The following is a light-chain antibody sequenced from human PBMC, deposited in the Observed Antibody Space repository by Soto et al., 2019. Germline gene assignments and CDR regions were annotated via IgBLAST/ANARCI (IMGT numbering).Light chain of an antibody. CDR3: QQYNSYPT. J-gene: IGKJ1*01. CDR2: KAS. CDR1: QSISSW. V-gene: IGKV1-5*03. Sequence: DIQMTQSPSTLSASVGDRVTITCRASQSISSWLAWYQQKPGKAPKLLIYKASSLESGVPSRFSGSGSGTEFTLTISSLQPDDFAVYYCQQYNSYPTFGQGTNVEIK.